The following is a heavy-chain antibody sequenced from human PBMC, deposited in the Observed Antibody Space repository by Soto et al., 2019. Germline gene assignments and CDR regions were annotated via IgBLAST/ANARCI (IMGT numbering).Heavy chain of an antibody. V-gene: IGHV3-7*02. CDR2: IKEDGSEK. CDR3: VSCSGDNCQSFL. Sequence: EVQLVESGGGLVQPGGSLRLSCTASGFIFSTYWMTWVRQAPGRGLQWVANIKEDGSEKYYVDSVKGRFTISRDNAKSSLHLKMNSLSAEDTAVYYCVSCSGDNCQSFLWGQGTLVTVSS. D-gene: IGHD2-15*01. J-gene: IGHJ4*02. CDR1: GFIFSTYW.